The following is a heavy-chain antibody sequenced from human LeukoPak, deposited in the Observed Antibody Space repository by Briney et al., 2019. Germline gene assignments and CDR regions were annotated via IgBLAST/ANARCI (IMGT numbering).Heavy chain of an antibody. V-gene: IGHV3-30*18. CDR2: ISYDGSNK. CDR3: AKIRAAPGPTDFDY. Sequence: GGSLRLSCAASGFTFSSYGMHWVRQAPGKGLEWVAVISYDGSNKYYADSVKGRFTISRDNSKNTLYLQMNSLRAEDTAVYYCAKIRAAPGPTDFDYWGQGTLVTVSS. J-gene: IGHJ4*02. CDR1: GFTFSSYG. D-gene: IGHD6-6*01.